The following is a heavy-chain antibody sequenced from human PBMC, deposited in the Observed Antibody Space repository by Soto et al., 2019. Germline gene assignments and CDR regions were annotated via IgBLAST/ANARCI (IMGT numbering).Heavy chain of an antibody. CDR2: IYDTGTT. D-gene: IGHD3-10*01. J-gene: IGHJ6*02. CDR3: ARVFASRPTRLYYFHNADAHTPPPHHYYGMDV. CDR1: GDSVRSRSYY. V-gene: IGHV4-61*01. Sequence: PSETLSLTCTFSGDSVRSRSYYWSWIRQPPGRGLEWIGNIYDTGTTDYNPSLKSRVTMSIDAPENQFSLRLTSVTAADTALYFCARVFASRPTRLYYFHNADAHTPPPHHYYGMDVWGQGTTVTV.